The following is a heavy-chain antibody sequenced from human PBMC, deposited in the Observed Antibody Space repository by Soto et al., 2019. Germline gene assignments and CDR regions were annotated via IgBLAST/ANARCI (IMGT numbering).Heavy chain of an antibody. V-gene: IGHV3-30*18. J-gene: IGHJ6*02. CDR2: ISYDGSNK. CDR1: GFTFSSYG. D-gene: IGHD3-10*01. Sequence: PGGSLRLSCAASGFTFSSYGMHWVRQAPGKGLEWVAVISYDGSNKYYADSVKGRFTISRDNSKNTLYLQMNSLRAEDTAVYYCAKAGRVGDYYYGMDVWGQGTKVTVSS. CDR3: AKAGRVGDYYYGMDV.